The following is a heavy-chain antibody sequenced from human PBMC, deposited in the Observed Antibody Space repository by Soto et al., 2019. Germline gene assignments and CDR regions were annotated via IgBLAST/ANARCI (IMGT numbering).Heavy chain of an antibody. J-gene: IGHJ5*02. CDR2: ISYDGSNK. Sequence: PGGPLRLSCAASGFTFSSYGMHWVRQAPGKGLEWVAVISYDGSNKYYADSAKGRFTISRDNSKNTLYLQMNSLRAEDTAVYYCAKDGGVGAIELVLGPWGQGTLVTVSS. CDR3: AKDGGVGAIELVLGP. D-gene: IGHD2-8*02. CDR1: GFTFSSYG. V-gene: IGHV3-30*18.